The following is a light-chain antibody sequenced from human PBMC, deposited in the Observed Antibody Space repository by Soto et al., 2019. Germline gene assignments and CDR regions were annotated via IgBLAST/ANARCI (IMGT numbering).Light chain of an antibody. J-gene: IGLJ2*01. Sequence: QSVLTQPPSVSWAPGQRVTISCTGSSSNTGADYDVHWYQHIPGSAPKLLIYDNNIRPSGVPDRFSGSKSGTSASLAITGLQAEDEGDYYCQSYDSSLSNLVVFGGGTKVTVL. CDR3: QSYDSSLSNLVV. CDR2: DNN. CDR1: SSNTGADYD. V-gene: IGLV1-40*01.